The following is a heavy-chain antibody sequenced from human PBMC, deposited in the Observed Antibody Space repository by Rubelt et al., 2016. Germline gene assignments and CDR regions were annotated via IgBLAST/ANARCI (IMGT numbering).Heavy chain of an antibody. CDR1: GGSFSGYC. Sequence: QVQLQQWGAGLLKPSETLSLTCAVYGGSFSGYCWSWIRQPPGKGLEWIGEINHSGRTNYNPSLKSRVTISVDKSKNQFSLKLSCVTAADTAVYYCARRRRYSGSSYWYFDLWGRGTLVTVSS. V-gene: IGHV4-34*01. D-gene: IGHD1-26*01. J-gene: IGHJ2*01. CDR3: ARRRRYSGSSYWYFDL. CDR2: INHSGRT.